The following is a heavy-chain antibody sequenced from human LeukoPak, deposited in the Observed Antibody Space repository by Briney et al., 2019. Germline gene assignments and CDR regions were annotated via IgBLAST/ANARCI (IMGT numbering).Heavy chain of an antibody. D-gene: IGHD6-13*01. Sequence: GGSLRLSCAASGFTFSSYGMHWVRQAPGKGLEWVAVIWYDGSNKYYADFVKGRFTISRDNSKNTLYLQMNSLRAEDTAVYYCARDQSIAAAGNFDYWGQGTLVTVSS. V-gene: IGHV3-33*01. J-gene: IGHJ4*02. CDR1: GFTFSSYG. CDR2: IWYDGSNK. CDR3: ARDQSIAAAGNFDY.